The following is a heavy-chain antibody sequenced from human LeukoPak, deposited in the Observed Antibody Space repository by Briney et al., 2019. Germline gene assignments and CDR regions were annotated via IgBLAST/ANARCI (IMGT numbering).Heavy chain of an antibody. CDR2: ITGSGGST. V-gene: IGHV3-23*01. CDR3: AREVGKYYGSGSHFDY. J-gene: IGHJ4*02. Sequence: GGSLRLSCAGSGFAFNFFAMSWVRQAPGKGLEWVATITGSGGSTYYADSVTGRFIISRDNSKNTLYLQMNSLRAEDTAVYYCAREVGKYYGSGSHFDYWGQGTLVTVSS. D-gene: IGHD3-10*01. CDR1: GFAFNFFA.